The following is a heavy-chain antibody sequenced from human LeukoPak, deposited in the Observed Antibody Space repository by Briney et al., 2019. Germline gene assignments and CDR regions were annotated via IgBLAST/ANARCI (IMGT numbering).Heavy chain of an antibody. CDR1: GGSISSYY. Sequence: SETLSLTCTVSGGSISSYYWSWIRQPPGKGLEWIGYIYYSGSTNYNPSLKSRVTISVDTSKNQFSLKLSSVTAADTAVYYCARERGIAAAGTIWFDPWGQGTLVTVSS. J-gene: IGHJ5*02. CDR3: ARERGIAAAGTIWFDP. D-gene: IGHD6-13*01. CDR2: IYYSGST. V-gene: IGHV4-59*12.